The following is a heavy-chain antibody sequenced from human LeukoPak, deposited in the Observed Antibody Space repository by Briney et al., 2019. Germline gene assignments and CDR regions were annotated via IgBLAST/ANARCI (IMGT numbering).Heavy chain of an antibody. D-gene: IGHD2-2*01. CDR3: ARAPKGCSSTSCYGGHMDV. Sequence: SETLSLTCTVSGYSISSGYYWGWIRPPPGKGLEWIGSIYHSGNTYYNPSLKSRVTISVDTSKNQFSLKLSSVTAADMAVYYCARAPKGCSSTSCYGGHMDVWGKGTTVTVSS. CDR1: GYSISSGYY. J-gene: IGHJ6*03. CDR2: IYHSGNT. V-gene: IGHV4-38-2*02.